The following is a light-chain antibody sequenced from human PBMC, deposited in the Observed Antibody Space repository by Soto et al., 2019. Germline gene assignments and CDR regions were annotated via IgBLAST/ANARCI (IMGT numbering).Light chain of an antibody. Sequence: EIVWTQSPATLSLSPGERAKVSCRASQSVSSYLAWYQQKPGQAPRLLIYDASNRATGIPARFSGSGSGTDFTLTISRLEPEDFAVYYCQQRSNWPRTFGQGTKVDIK. J-gene: IGKJ1*01. CDR1: QSVSSY. CDR3: QQRSNWPRT. V-gene: IGKV3-11*01. CDR2: DAS.